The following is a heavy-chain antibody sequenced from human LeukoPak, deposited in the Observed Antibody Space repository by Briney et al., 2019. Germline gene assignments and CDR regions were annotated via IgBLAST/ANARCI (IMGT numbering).Heavy chain of an antibody. D-gene: IGHD3-3*01. CDR3: AKAREAWSGYSHFDY. CDR2: ISGSGGST. V-gene: IGHV3-23*01. CDR1: GFTFSSYA. J-gene: IGHJ4*02. Sequence: GTSLRLSCAASGFTFSSYAMSWVRQAPGKGLEWVSAISGSGGSTYYADSVKGRFTISRDNSKNTLYLQMNSLRAEDTAVYYCAKAREAWSGYSHFDYWGQGTLVTVSS.